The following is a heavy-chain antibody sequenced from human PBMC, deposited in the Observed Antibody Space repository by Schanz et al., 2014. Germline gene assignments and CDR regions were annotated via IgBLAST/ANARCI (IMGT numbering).Heavy chain of an antibody. D-gene: IGHD3-10*01. CDR1: GFTFSDHY. Sequence: VQLVESGGGLVQPGGSLRLSCAASGFTFSDHYMDWVRQAPGKGLEWVAVIWYDENNKYYADSVKGRFSISRDNAKNSLYLQMNSLRAEDTAVYYCARGGYGSGSYREFDYWGQGTLVTVSS. V-gene: IGHV3-33*08. CDR2: IWYDENNK. J-gene: IGHJ4*02. CDR3: ARGGYGSGSYREFDY.